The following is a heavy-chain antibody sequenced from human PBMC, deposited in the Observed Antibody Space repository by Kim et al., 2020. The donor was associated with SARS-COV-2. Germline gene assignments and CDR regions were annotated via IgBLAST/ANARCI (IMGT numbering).Heavy chain of an antibody. CDR2: IIPIFGTA. V-gene: IGHV1-69*13. CDR1: GGTFSSYA. Sequence: SVKVSCKASGGTFSSYAISWVRQAPGQGLEWMGGIIPIFGTANYAQKFQGRVTITADESTSTAYMELSSLRSEDTAVYYCARDYEYGYNYGDYGFSNAVGAFDIWGQGTMVTVSS. J-gene: IGHJ3*02. D-gene: IGHD4-17*01. CDR3: ARDYEYGYNYGDYGFSNAVGAFDI.